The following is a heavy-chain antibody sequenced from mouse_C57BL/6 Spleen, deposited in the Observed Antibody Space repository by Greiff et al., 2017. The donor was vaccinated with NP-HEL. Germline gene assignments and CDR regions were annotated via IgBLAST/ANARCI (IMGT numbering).Heavy chain of an antibody. CDR3: VRHGAREYAMDY. CDR1: GFSFNTYA. V-gene: IGHV10-1*01. CDR2: IRSKSNNYAT. J-gene: IGHJ4*01. Sequence: EVKLVESGGGLVQPKGSLKLSCAASGFSFNTYAMNWVRQAPGKGLEWVARIRSKSNNYATYYADSVKDRFTISRDDSESMLYLQMNNLKTEDTAMYYCVRHGAREYAMDYWGQGTSVTVAS.